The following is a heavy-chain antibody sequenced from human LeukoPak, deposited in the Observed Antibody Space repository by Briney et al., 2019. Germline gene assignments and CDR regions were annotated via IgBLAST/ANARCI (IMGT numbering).Heavy chain of an antibody. Sequence: GGSLRLSCAASGFTFSSYWMSWVRQAPGKGLEWVANIKQDGSEKYYVDSVKGRFTISRDNAKNSLYLQMNSLRAEDTAVYYCARGVETGLDYFDPWGQGTLVTVSS. CDR3: ARGVETGLDYFDP. D-gene: IGHD3/OR15-3a*01. CDR1: GFTFSSYW. J-gene: IGHJ5*02. V-gene: IGHV3-7*01. CDR2: IKQDGSEK.